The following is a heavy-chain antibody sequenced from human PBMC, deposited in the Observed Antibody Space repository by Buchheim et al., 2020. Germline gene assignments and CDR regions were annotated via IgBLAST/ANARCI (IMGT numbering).Heavy chain of an antibody. D-gene: IGHD1-7*01. CDR2: ISYDGSNK. J-gene: IGHJ4*02. CDR1: GFTFSSYG. CDR3: AKAGAGTTYYFDY. Sequence: QVQLVESGGGVVQPGRSLRLACAASGFTFSSYGMHWVRQAPGKGLAWVAVISYDGSNKYYADSVKGRLTIATNNFKKTLYLQMNSLRAEDTAVYYCAKAGAGTTYYFDYWGQGTL. V-gene: IGHV3-30*18.